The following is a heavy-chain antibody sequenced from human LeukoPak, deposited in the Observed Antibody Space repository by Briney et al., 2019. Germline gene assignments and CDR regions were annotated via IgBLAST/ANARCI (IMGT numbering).Heavy chain of an antibody. J-gene: IGHJ4*02. V-gene: IGHV3-33*01. CDR2: IWYDGSKK. D-gene: IGHD3-16*01. CDR1: GFIFSSYG. CDR3: ARSPGGFDY. Sequence: PGGSLRLSCAASGFIFSSYGMNWVRQAPGKGLEWVAIIWYDGSKKYYADSVKGRFTIARDNSKNTVYLQMNSLTAEGTAIYYCARSPGGFDYWGQGTLVIVSS.